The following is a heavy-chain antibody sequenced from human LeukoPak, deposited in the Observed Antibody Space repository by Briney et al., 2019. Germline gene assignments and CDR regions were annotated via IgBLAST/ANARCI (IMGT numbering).Heavy chain of an antibody. CDR3: ARLYGTTAQSLGY. CDR2: IYYSGST. J-gene: IGHJ4*02. D-gene: IGHD4-11*01. CDR1: GGSISSYY. Sequence: SETLSLTCTVSGGSISSYYWSWIRQPPGKGLEWIGYIYYSGSTNYNPSLKSRVTISVDTSKNQFSLKLSSVTAADTAVYYCARLYGTTAQSLGYWGQGTLVTVSS. V-gene: IGHV4-59*08.